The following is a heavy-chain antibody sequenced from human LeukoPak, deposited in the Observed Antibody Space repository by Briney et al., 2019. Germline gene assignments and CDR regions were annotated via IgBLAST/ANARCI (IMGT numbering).Heavy chain of an antibody. CDR1: GGSISSYY. CDR3: ARVVEAMAATFDY. V-gene: IGHV4-59*01. D-gene: IGHD5-18*01. J-gene: IGHJ4*02. CDR2: IYYSGST. Sequence: PSETLSLTCTVSGGSISSYYWSWIRQPPGKGLEWIGYIYYSGSTNYNPSLKSRVTISVDTSKNQFSLKLSSVTAADTAVYYCARVVEAMAATFDYWAREPWSPSPQ.